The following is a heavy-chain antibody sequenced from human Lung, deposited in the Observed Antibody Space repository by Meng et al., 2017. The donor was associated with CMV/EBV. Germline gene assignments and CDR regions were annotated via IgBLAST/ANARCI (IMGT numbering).Heavy chain of an antibody. CDR2: ISYTGST. CDR1: GGSISSSY. J-gene: IGHJ4*02. D-gene: IGHD3/OR15-3a*01. Sequence: SQXXSLTCTVSGGSISSSYWSWIRQPPGKGLEWIGYISYTGSTNYNPSLKSRVTISLDTSKNQFSLRLNSVTAADTALYYCARDGTGFFFDYWGQGTLVTVSS. CDR3: ARDGTGFFFDY. V-gene: IGHV4-59*01.